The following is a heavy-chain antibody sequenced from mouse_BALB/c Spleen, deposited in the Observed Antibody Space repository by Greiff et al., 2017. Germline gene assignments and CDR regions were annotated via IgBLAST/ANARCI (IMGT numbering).Heavy chain of an antibody. CDR1: GFTFSSFG. V-gene: IGHV5-17*02. CDR2: ISSGSSTI. Sequence: EVMLVESGGGLVQPGGSRKLSCAASGFTFSSFGMHWVSQAPEKGLEWVAYISSGSSTIYYADTVKGRFTISRDNPKNTLFLQMTSLRSEDTAMYYCAKGNWAYAMDYWGQGTSVTVSS. J-gene: IGHJ4*01. D-gene: IGHD4-1*01. CDR3: AKGNWAYAMDY.